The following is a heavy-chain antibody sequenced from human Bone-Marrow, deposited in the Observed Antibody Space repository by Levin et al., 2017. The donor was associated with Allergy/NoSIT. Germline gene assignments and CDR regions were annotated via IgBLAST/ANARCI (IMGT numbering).Heavy chain of an antibody. D-gene: IGHD3-16*02. J-gene: IGHJ5*02. V-gene: IGHV3-21*01. Sequence: GGSLRLSCAASGFTFSSYSMNWVRQAPGKGLEWVSSISSSSSYIYYADSVKGRFTISRDNAKNSLYLQMNSLRAEDTAVYYCARGTYYDYVWGSYRQTDNWFDPWGQGTLVTVSS. CDR2: ISSSSSYI. CDR3: ARGTYYDYVWGSYRQTDNWFDP. CDR1: GFTFSSYS.